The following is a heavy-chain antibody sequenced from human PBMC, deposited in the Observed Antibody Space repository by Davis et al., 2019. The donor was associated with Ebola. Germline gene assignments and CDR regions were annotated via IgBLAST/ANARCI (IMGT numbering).Heavy chain of an antibody. Sequence: ASVKVSCKASGYTLVSYYAHWVRQAPGQGLEWMGIINPSGGTTTYAQKFQGRVTMTRDTSTNPLYMELSSLTSGDTAVYYCVRDLRGWGDFDYWGQGTLVTVSS. J-gene: IGHJ4*02. D-gene: IGHD3-10*01. CDR3: VRDLRGWGDFDY. CDR2: INPSGGTT. V-gene: IGHV1-46*01. CDR1: GYTLVSYY.